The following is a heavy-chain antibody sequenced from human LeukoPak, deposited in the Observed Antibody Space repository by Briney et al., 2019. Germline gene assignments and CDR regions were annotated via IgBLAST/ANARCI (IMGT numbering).Heavy chain of an antibody. CDR3: ARDNSVGDIAWWFDP. V-gene: IGHV1-46*01. Sequence: ASVKVSCKASGYSFTSHYMHWVRQAPGQGRDWMGLINPSGSSTLYAQKFQGRVTMTRDMSTTTDYMELSSLRSEDTAVYYCARDNSVGDIAWWFDPWGQGTLVTVSS. CDR1: GYSFTSHY. D-gene: IGHD3-16*02. CDR2: INPSGSST. J-gene: IGHJ5*02.